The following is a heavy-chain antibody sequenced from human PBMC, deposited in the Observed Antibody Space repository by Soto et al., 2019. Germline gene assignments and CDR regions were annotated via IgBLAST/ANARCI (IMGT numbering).Heavy chain of an antibody. CDR3: STRASGSES. CDR1: GLTFSNAW. Sequence: GGSLRLSCAASGLTFSNAWMNWVRQAPGKGLEWVGRIKSKTDGGTTDYAAPVKGRFTISRDDSKNTLYLQMNSLKIQDTALYYCSTRASGSESWGQGTLVTVSS. J-gene: IGHJ5*02. V-gene: IGHV3-15*07. D-gene: IGHD1-1*01. CDR2: IKSKTDGGTT.